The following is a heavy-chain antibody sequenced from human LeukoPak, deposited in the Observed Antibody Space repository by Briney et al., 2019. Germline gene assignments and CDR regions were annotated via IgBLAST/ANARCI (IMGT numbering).Heavy chain of an antibody. Sequence: SETLSLTCTVSGGSISSYYWSWIRQPPGKGLEWIGYIYYSGNTNYNPSLKSRVTISVDTSKNQFSLKLSSVTAADTAVYYCARGIVGTYYYYGMDVWSQGTTVTVSS. CDR3: ARGIVGTYYYYGMDV. D-gene: IGHD1-1*01. CDR2: IYYSGNT. J-gene: IGHJ6*02. CDR1: GGSISSYY. V-gene: IGHV4-59*01.